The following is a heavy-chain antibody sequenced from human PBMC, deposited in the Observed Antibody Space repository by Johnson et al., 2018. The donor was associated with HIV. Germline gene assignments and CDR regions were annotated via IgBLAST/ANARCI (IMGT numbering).Heavy chain of an antibody. CDR1: GFTVSSNY. Sequence: VQLVESGGGLIQPGGSLRLSCAASGFTVSSNYMSWVRQAPGKGLEWVSVIYSGGSTYYADSVKGRFTISRDNSKNTLYLQMNSLRDEDTAVYYCARTSLEWLLFAFDIWGQGTMVTVSS. D-gene: IGHD3-3*01. CDR2: IYSGGST. J-gene: IGHJ3*02. CDR3: ARTSLEWLLFAFDI. V-gene: IGHV3-53*01.